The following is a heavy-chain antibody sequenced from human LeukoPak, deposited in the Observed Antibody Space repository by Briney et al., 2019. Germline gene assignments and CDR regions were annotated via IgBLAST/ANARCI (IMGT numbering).Heavy chain of an antibody. CDR2: IYYSGST. CDR1: GGSISSYY. V-gene: IGHV4-59*01. Sequence: SETLSLTCTVSGGSISSYYWSWIRQPPGKGLEWIGYIYYSGSTDRNPSLRSRATISLDTSKNQFSLRLSSVTAADTAVYYCARDGARLTGTYGMDVWGHGTTVTVSS. CDR3: ARDGARLTGTYGMDV. D-gene: IGHD4-17*01. J-gene: IGHJ6*02.